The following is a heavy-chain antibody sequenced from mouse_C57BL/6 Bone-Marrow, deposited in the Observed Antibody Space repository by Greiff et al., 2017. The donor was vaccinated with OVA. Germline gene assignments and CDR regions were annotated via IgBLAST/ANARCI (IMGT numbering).Heavy chain of an antibody. V-gene: IGHV1-62-2*01. CDR3: ARHEGDYGYDGGYYFDY. J-gene: IGHJ2*01. CDR2: FYPGSGSI. Sequence: VQLQQSGAELVKPGASVKLSCKASGYTFTEYTIHWVKQRSGQGLEWIGWFYPGSGSIKDNEKFKDKATLTADKSSSTVYMELSRLTSEDSAVYFCARHEGDYGYDGGYYFDYWGQGTTLTVSS. D-gene: IGHD2-2*01. CDR1: GYTFTEYT.